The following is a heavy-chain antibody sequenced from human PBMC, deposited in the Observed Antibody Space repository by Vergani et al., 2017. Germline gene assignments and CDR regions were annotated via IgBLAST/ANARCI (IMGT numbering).Heavy chain of an antibody. Sequence: QVQLQQWGAGLLKPSETLSLTCSVSGYSITSGYYWGWIRQPPGRGLEWIGSIYHTGSAYYNPSLKSRVTVSVDTSMNQVSLKLNSVTAADTAVYYCVRTVALWLGETKDGGWFDPWGQGTLVTVTS. CDR1: GYSITSGYY. V-gene: IGHV4-38-2*01. J-gene: IGHJ5*02. CDR3: VRTVALWLGETKDGGWFDP. CDR2: IYHTGSA. D-gene: IGHD3-10*01.